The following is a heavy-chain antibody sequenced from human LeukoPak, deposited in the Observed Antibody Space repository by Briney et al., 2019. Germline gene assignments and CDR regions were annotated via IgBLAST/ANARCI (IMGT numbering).Heavy chain of an antibody. J-gene: IGHJ5*02. CDR3: AREKIGYYDGSGRGWFDP. Sequence: NPSETLSLTCTVSGGSISSSSYSWSWIRQPAGKGLEWIGRIYTSGSTNYNPSLKSRVTISVDTSKNQFSLKLSSVTAADTAVYYCAREKIGYYDGSGRGWFDPWGQGTLVTVSS. V-gene: IGHV4-61*02. D-gene: IGHD3-22*01. CDR1: GGSISSSSYS. CDR2: IYTSGST.